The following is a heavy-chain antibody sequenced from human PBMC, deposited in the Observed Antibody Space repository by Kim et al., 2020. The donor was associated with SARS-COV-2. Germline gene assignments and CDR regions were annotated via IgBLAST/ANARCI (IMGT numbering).Heavy chain of an antibody. D-gene: IGHD3-22*01. CDR3: ARVGATYYYDSSGAHYFDY. V-gene: IGHV4-59*01. Sequence: SETLSLTCTVSGGSISSYYWSWIRQPPGKGLEWIGYIYYSGSTNYNPSLKSRVTISVDTSKNQFSLKLSSVTAADTAVYYCARVGATYYYDSSGAHYFDYWGQGTLVTVSS. J-gene: IGHJ4*02. CDR1: GGSISSYY. CDR2: IYYSGST.